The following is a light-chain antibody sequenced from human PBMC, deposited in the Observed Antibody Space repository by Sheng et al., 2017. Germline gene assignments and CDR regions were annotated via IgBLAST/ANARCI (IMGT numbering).Light chain of an antibody. Sequence: SYVLTQPPSVSEAPGKTARITCGGNNIGSESVHWYQQKPGQAPVLVVYDNNDRPSGIPERFSGSNSGNTATLTISRVEAGDEADYYCQVWDSTTDHVVFGGGTKLTVL. J-gene: IGLJ2*01. CDR1: NIGSES. CDR2: DNN. CDR3: QVWDSTTDHVV. V-gene: IGLV3-21*03.